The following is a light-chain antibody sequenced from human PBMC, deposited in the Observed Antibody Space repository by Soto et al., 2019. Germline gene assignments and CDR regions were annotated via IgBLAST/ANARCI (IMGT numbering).Light chain of an antibody. Sequence: DIQLTQSPSFLSASVGDRVTITCRASQGISSYLAWYQQKPGKAPKLLIYAASTLQSGVPSSFSGSGSGTEFTLTISSLQPEYFATYYCQQLNSYQFTFGPGTKVDIK. V-gene: IGKV1-9*01. CDR1: QGISSY. CDR2: AAS. J-gene: IGKJ3*01. CDR3: QQLNSYQFT.